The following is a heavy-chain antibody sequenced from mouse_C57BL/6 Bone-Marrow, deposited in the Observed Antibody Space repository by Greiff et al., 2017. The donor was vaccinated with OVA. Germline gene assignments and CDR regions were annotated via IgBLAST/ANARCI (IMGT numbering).Heavy chain of an antibody. CDR2: IDPENGDT. J-gene: IGHJ2*01. V-gene: IGHV14-4*01. Sequence: EVQLQESGAELVRPGASVKLSCTASGFNIKDDYMHWVKQRPEQGLEWIGWIDPENGDTEYASKFQGKATITADTSSNTAYLQLSSLTSEDTAVYYCTTGGVYHIPGYWGQGTTLTVSS. CDR1: GFNIKDDY. CDR3: TTGGVYHIPGY.